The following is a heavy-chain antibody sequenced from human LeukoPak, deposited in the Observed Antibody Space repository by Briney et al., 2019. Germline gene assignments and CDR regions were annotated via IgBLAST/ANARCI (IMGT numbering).Heavy chain of an antibody. D-gene: IGHD6-6*01. J-gene: IGHJ4*02. V-gene: IGHV3-30*02. CDR3: AKDKRYSSSGVDY. CDR2: IRYDGSNI. Sequence: GGSLRLSCAASGFTFSSYGMHWVRQAPGKGLEWVAFIRYDGSNIYYADSVKGRFTISRDNSKNTLYLQMNSLRAEDTAVYYCAKDKRYSSSGVDYWGQGTLVTVSS. CDR1: GFTFSSYG.